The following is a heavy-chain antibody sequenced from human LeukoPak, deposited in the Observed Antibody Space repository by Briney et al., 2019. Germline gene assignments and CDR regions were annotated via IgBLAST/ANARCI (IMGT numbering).Heavy chain of an antibody. D-gene: IGHD3-22*01. J-gene: IGHJ4*02. Sequence: GGSLRLSCAASGFTVSSNYMSWVRQAPGKGLEWVSVIYSGGSTYNADSVKGRFTISRHNSKNTLYLQMNSLRAEDTAVYYCARDGESYDSSLNHWGQGTLVTVSS. V-gene: IGHV3-53*04. CDR1: GFTVSSNY. CDR2: IYSGGST. CDR3: ARDGESYDSSLNH.